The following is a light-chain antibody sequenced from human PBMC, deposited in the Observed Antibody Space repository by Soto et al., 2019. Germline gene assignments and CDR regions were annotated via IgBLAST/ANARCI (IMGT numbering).Light chain of an antibody. J-gene: IGLJ2*01. V-gene: IGLV1-47*01. CDR3: VAWDDRLDGPV. CDR1: SSNIGTNY. Sequence: QSVLTQPPSASGTPGQRVTISCSGSSSNIGTNYVYWYQHLPGTAPKLLIYRNNQRPSGVPDRFSGSKSGTSASLAISGLRSEDEADYFCVAWDDRLDGPVFGGGTKLTVL. CDR2: RNN.